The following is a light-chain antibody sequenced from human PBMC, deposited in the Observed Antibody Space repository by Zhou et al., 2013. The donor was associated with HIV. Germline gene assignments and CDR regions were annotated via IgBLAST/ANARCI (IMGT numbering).Light chain of an antibody. CDR2: GAS. CDR1: QRVSSSY. J-gene: IGKJ2*01. V-gene: IGKV3-20*01. Sequence: ENVLTQSPGTLSLSPGERATLACRASQRVSSSYLAWYQQKPGQAPRLLIYGASSRATDIPDRFSGSGSGTDFTLTISRLEPEDFAVYYCQQYGRSPLTFGQGTNLEIK. CDR3: QQYGRSPLT.